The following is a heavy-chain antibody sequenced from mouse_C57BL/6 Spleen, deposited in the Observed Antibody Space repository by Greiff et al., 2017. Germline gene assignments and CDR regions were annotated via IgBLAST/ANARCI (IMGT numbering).Heavy chain of an antibody. CDR2: INPNNGGT. J-gene: IGHJ2*01. Sequence: EVKLQESGPELVKPGASVKISCKASGYTFTDYYMNWVKQSHGKSLEWIGDINPNNGGTSYNQKFKGKATLTVDKSSSTAYMELRSLTSEDSAVYYCATGYGYVDYWGQGTTLTVSS. V-gene: IGHV1-26*01. CDR1: GYTFTDYY. D-gene: IGHD2-10*02. CDR3: ATGYGYVDY.